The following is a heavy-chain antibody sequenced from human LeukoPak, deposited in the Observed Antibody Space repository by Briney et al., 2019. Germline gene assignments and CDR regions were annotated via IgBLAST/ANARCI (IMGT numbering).Heavy chain of an antibody. CDR3: AKDTEDRSSWHY. CDR2: IRYDGSNK. J-gene: IGHJ4*02. CDR1: GFTFSSYG. Sequence: GGSLRLSCAPSGFTFSSYGMHWVRQAPGKGLEWVAFIRYDGSNKYYADSVKGRFTISRDNSKNTLYLQMNSLRAEDTAVYYCAKDTEDRSSWHYWGQGTLVTVSS. D-gene: IGHD6-13*01. V-gene: IGHV3-30*02.